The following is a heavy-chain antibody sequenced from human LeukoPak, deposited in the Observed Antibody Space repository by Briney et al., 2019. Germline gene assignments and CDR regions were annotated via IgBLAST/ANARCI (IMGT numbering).Heavy chain of an antibody. CDR1: GGSISSYY. V-gene: IGHV4-59*01. CDR2: IYYSGTT. J-gene: IGHJ4*02. Sequence: PSETLSLTCTVSGGSISSYYWSWIRQPPGKGLEWIGYIYYSGTTNYNPSLKSRVTISVDTSKNQFSLKLSSVTAADTAVYYCARGIAARYVYRGQGTLVTVSS. CDR3: ARGIAARYVY. D-gene: IGHD6-6*01.